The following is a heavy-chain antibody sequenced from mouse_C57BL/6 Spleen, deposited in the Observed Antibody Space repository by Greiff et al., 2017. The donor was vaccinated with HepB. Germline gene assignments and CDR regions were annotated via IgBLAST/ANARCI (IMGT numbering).Heavy chain of an antibody. J-gene: IGHJ1*03. Sequence: QVQLQQPGAELVKPGASVKMSCKASGYTFTSYWITWVKQRPGQGLEWIGDIYPGSGSTNYNEKFKSKATLTVDTSSSTAYMQLSSLTSEDSAVYYCATMNGYYRYFDVWGTGTTVTVSS. CDR1: GYTFTSYW. D-gene: IGHD2-2*01. CDR3: ATMNGYYRYFDV. CDR2: IYPGSGST. V-gene: IGHV1-55*01.